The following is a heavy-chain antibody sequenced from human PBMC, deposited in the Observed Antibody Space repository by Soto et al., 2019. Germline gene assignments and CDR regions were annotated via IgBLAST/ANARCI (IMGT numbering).Heavy chain of an antibody. Sequence: AGGSLRLSCIGSGFTFSNAWMNWVRQAPGKGLEWVGRIKSKPDGGTTDYAAPVKGRFTISRDDSKNTVYLQMNSLKTEDTALYYCVTGQYCDYWGQGTLVTVSS. V-gene: IGHV3-15*01. CDR2: IKSKPDGGTT. CDR1: GFTFSNAW. CDR3: VTGQYCDY. J-gene: IGHJ4*02.